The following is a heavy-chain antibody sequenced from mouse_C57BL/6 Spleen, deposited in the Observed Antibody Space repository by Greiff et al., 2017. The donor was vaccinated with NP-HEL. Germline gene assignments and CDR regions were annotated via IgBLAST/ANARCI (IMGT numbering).Heavy chain of an antibody. D-gene: IGHD2-2*01. CDR3: ARDDGYDAVMEY. Sequence: EVQLVESGGGLVKPGGSLKLSCAASGFTFRSYAMSWVRQTPEKRLAWVATISDGGSYTYYPDNVKGRFTISRDNAKNNLYLQMSHLKSEDTAMYYCARDDGYDAVMEYWGKGTSVTVSS. CDR1: GFTFRSYA. CDR2: ISDGGSYT. V-gene: IGHV5-4*01. J-gene: IGHJ4*01.